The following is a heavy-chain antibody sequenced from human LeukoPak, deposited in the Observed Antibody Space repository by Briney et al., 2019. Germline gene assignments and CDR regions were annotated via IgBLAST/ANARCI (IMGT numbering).Heavy chain of an antibody. Sequence: ASVKVSCKASGGTFSSYAISWVRQAPGEGLEWMGGIIPIFGTANYAQKFQGRVTITADKSTSTAYMELSSLRSEDTAVYYCALHGEVAIRYFDWLLYWGQGTLVTVSS. V-gene: IGHV1-69*06. CDR3: ALHGEVAIRYFDWLLY. J-gene: IGHJ4*02. CDR2: IIPIFGTA. CDR1: GGTFSSYA. D-gene: IGHD3-9*01.